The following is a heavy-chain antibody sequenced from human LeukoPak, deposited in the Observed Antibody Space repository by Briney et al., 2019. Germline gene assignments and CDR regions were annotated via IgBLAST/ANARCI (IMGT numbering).Heavy chain of an antibody. V-gene: IGHV4-61*01. J-gene: IGHJ6*02. CDR1: GASVSSGSYY. CDR3: ARAPDCTNGVCPRPYYYYGMDV. CDR2: IYYSGST. D-gene: IGHD2-8*01. Sequence: SETLSLTCTVSGASVSSGSYYWSWIRQPPGKGLEWIGYIYYSGSTNYNPSLKSRVTISVDTSKNQFSLKLSSVTAADTAVYYCARAPDCTNGVCPRPYYYYGMDVWGQGTTVTVSS.